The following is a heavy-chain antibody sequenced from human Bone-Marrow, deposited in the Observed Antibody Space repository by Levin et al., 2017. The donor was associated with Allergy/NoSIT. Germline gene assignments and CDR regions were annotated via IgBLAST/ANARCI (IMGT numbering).Heavy chain of an antibody. CDR2: ISSTGAHI. D-gene: IGHD3-9*01. V-gene: IGHV3-21*01. CDR1: GFRFIMYS. CDR3: ARTISTVTHHFDS. J-gene: IGHJ4*02. Sequence: AGGSLRLSCEASGFRFIMYSMKWVRQAPGKGLEWVAPISSTGAHISYSDSVKGRFTISRDNDRNSVFLQLNSLRADDSAVYFCARTISTVTHHFDSWGQGTTVTVSS.